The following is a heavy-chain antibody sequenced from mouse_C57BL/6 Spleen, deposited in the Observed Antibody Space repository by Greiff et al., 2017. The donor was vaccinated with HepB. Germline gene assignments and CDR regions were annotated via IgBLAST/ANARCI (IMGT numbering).Heavy chain of an antibody. CDR2: IYPGSGST. J-gene: IGHJ2*01. D-gene: IGHD1-1*01. Sequence: QVQLKQPGAELVKPGASVKMSCKASGYTFTSYWITWVKQRPGQGLEWIGDIYPGSGSTNYNEKFKSKATLTVDTSSSTAYMQLSSLTSEDSAVYYCARGYYGSKDYFDYWGQGTTLTVSS. V-gene: IGHV1-55*01. CDR3: ARGYYGSKDYFDY. CDR1: GYTFTSYW.